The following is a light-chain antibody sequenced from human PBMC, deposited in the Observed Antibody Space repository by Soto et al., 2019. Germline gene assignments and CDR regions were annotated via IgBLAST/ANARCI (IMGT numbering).Light chain of an antibody. Sequence: DIQMTQSPSTLSASVGGRVTITCRASQSISSWSAWYQQKPGKAPKLLIYDASSLESGVPSRFSGSGSGTEITLTISSLQPDDFATYYCQHYNSYSEAFGQGTKVDIK. CDR1: QSISSW. J-gene: IGKJ1*01. CDR2: DAS. V-gene: IGKV1-5*01. CDR3: QHYNSYSEA.